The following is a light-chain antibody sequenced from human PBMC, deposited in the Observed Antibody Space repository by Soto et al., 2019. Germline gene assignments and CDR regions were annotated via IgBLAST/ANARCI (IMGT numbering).Light chain of an antibody. CDR3: QQRSNWPL. V-gene: IGKV3-11*01. CDR1: QSVSSY. CDR2: DAY. J-gene: IGKJ2*01. Sequence: EIVLTQSPATLSLSPGERATLSCRASQSVSSYLAWYQQKPGQAPRLLIYDAYNRATGIPARFSGSGSGTYITLTISILEHEDFAFYYCQQRSNWPLFGQGTKLEIK.